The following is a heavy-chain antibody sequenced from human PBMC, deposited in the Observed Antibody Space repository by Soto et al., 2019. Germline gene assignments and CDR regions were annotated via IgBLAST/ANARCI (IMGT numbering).Heavy chain of an antibody. Sequence: SAKDSCKVSGYTLSELSIHWVRQAPGKGLEWMGGFEPEDGETIYAQKFQGRVNMTEDTSTDTAYMELSSLRSEDTAVYYCATLGMDVWGQGTTVTVSS. CDR1: GYTLSELS. CDR3: ATLGMDV. CDR2: FEPEDGET. J-gene: IGHJ6*02. V-gene: IGHV1-24*01.